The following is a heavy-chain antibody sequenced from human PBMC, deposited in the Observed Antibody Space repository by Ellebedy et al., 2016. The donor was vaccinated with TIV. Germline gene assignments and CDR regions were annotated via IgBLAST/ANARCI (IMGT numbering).Heavy chain of an antibody. CDR3: TKETMWLRLVISDAFDI. V-gene: IGHV3-49*03. CDR1: GFTFGDYA. Sequence: GESLKISCTASGFTFGDYAMSWFRQAPGKGLEWVGFIRSKAYGGTTEYAASVKGRFTISRDDSKSIAYLQMNSLKTEDTAVYYCTKETMWLRLVISDAFDIWGQGTTVTVSS. CDR2: IRSKAYGGTT. D-gene: IGHD4/OR15-4a*01. J-gene: IGHJ3*02.